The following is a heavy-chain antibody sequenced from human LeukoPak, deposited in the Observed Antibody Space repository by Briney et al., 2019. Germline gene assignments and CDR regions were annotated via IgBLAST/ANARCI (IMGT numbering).Heavy chain of an antibody. CDR3: AKPPYGRDVYNYFDY. J-gene: IGHJ4*02. D-gene: IGHD5-24*01. V-gene: IGHV3-74*01. CDR2: INSDGSST. CDR1: GFTFSSFW. Sequence: GGSLRLSCAASGFTFSSFWMHSVRQAPGKRLVWVSRINSDGSSTTFADSVKGRFTISRDNSKNTLYLQMNSLRVEDTAVYYCAKPPYGRDVYNYFDYWGQGTPVTVSS.